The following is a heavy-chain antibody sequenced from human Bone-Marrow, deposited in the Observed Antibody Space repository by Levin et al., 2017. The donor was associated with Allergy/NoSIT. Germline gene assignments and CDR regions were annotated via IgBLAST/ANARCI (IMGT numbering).Heavy chain of an antibody. J-gene: IGHJ3*02. CDR3: ARDYGDYVQGDAFDI. V-gene: IGHV4-38-2*02. D-gene: IGHD4-17*01. Sequence: SQTLSLTCAVSGSSISSGYFWGWIRQPPGKGLEWIGTIYHSGSTYYNPSLKSRVTISVDTPKIQFSLKLSSVTAADTAVYYCARDYGDYVQGDAFDIWGQGTMVTVSS. CDR1: GSSISSGYF. CDR2: IYHSGST.